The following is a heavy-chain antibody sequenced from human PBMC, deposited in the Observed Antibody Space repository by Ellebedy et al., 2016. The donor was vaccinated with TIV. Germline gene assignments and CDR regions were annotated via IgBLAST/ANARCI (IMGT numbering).Heavy chain of an antibody. V-gene: IGHV4-31*03. CDR3: ARGIEQWLTY. Sequence: SETLSLXXTVSGASISSGPYYWNWIRQYPGKGLEWIGYVYSGGSTYYSPSLKSRVTISLDTSKNQFSLKLTSVTAADTAVYYCARGIEQWLTYWGQGTLVTVSS. CDR1: GASISSGPYY. J-gene: IGHJ4*02. D-gene: IGHD6-19*01. CDR2: VYSGGST.